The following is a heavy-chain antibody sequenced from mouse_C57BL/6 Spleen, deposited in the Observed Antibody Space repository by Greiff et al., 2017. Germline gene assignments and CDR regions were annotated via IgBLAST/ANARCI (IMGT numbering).Heavy chain of an antibody. Sequence: QVQLQQSGPELVKPGASVKISCKASGYAFSSSWMNWVKQRPGKGLEWIGRIYPGDGDTNYNGKFKGKATLTADKSSSTAYMQLSSLTSEDSAVYFCARGDDYERSWFAYWGQGTLVTVSA. J-gene: IGHJ3*01. CDR1: GYAFSSSW. D-gene: IGHD2-4*01. CDR3: ARGDDYERSWFAY. V-gene: IGHV1-82*01. CDR2: IYPGDGDT.